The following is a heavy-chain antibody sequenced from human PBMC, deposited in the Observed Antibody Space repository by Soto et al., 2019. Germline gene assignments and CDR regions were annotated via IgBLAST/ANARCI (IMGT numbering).Heavy chain of an antibody. V-gene: IGHV3-48*01. J-gene: IGHJ4*02. Sequence: PGGSQRLSCEASGFSFRDSGMNWVRRAPGKGLEWISYISSSSRTIYYAASVEGRFTVSRDNVKGSVHLQMNSLRGEDTGVYYCARTRMEWALYFDNWGRGTLVTVSS. CDR1: GFSFRDSG. CDR3: ARTRMEWALYFDN. CDR2: ISSSSRTI. D-gene: IGHD3-3*01.